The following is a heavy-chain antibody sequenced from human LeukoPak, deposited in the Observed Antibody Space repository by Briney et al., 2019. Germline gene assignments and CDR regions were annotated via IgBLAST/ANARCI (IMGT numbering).Heavy chain of an antibody. CDR3: ARDDYGSGSYIDY. CDR2: ISSSISYI. V-gene: IGHV3-21*01. J-gene: IGHJ4*02. CDR1: GFTFSSYS. D-gene: IGHD3-10*01. Sequence: GGSLRLSCAASGFTFSSYSMNWVRQAPGKGLEWVSSISSSISYIYYADSVKSRFTISRDNAKNSLYLQMNSLRAEDTAVYYCARDDYGSGSYIDYWGQGTLVTVSS.